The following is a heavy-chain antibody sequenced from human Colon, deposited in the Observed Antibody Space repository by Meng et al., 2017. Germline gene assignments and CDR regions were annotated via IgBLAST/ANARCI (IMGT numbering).Heavy chain of an antibody. Sequence: QVQLQQSGPGLVKPSQTLSLTCVISGDSVSSNTAAWNWIRQSPSRVLEWLGRTYYRSKWYNEYAVSEKSRMTFNADTSKNQVSLQVNSVTPEDTAVYYCARDHGYSYGLPLDYWGQGILVTISS. J-gene: IGHJ4*02. CDR3: ARDHGYSYGLPLDY. CDR1: GDSVSSNTAA. CDR2: TYYRSKWYN. D-gene: IGHD5-18*01. V-gene: IGHV6-1*01.